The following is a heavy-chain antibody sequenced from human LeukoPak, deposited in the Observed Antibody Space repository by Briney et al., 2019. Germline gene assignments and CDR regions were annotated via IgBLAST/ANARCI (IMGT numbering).Heavy chain of an antibody. CDR2: IYHSGDT. Sequence: SETLSLTCTVSGYSVSSGYYWGWIRQPPGKGLEWIASIYHSGDTYYNPSLRSRVTISLDTSKNQLSLKLSSVTAADTAVYYCARESLQSGYSSSWYPTGGAFDIWGQGTMVTVSS. V-gene: IGHV4-38-2*02. CDR1: GYSVSSGYY. D-gene: IGHD6-13*01. J-gene: IGHJ3*02. CDR3: ARESLQSGYSSSWYPTGGAFDI.